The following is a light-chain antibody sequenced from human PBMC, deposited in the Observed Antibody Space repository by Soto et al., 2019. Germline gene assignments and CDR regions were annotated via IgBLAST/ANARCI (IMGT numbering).Light chain of an antibody. V-gene: IGKV1-9*01. CDR1: QGIANF. CDR2: GAY. J-gene: IGKJ3*01. Sequence: IQLTQSTSSLSASVGDRVTISCRASQGIANFLAWYQQKPGKAPKLLIYGAYTLQSGVPSRFSGSESGTDFTLTISSLQPEDFATYYCQQLNSFPIPFGPGTKVDIK. CDR3: QQLNSFPIP.